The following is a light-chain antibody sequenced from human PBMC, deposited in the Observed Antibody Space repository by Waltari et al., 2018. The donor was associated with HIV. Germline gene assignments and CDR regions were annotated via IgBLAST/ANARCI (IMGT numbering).Light chain of an antibody. CDR2: DVS. J-gene: IGLJ2*01. CDR1: SSHVGGYTY. Sequence: QSALTQPRSVSGSPGQSVTISCTGTSSHVGGYTYLPWYQQHPGQAPKFMIYDVSNRPSGVPDRFSGSKSGNTASLTISGLQAEDEADYYCCSYAGNYTFVFGGGTKLTVL. CDR3: CSYAGNYTFV. V-gene: IGLV2-11*01.